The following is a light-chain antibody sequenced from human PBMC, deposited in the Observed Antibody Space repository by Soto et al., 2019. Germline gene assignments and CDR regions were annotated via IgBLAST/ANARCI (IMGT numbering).Light chain of an antibody. CDR1: SGDIGSYNR. CDR3: SSYTNINTRACV. CDR2: EVT. Sequence: QSVLTQPASVSGSPGQSITITCTVTSGDIGSYNRVPWYQQHPGKAPKLIIYEVTDRPSGVSNRFSGSKSGNTASLTISGLQAEDEAEYYCSSYTNINTRACVFGTGTKV. J-gene: IGLJ1*01. V-gene: IGLV2-14*01.